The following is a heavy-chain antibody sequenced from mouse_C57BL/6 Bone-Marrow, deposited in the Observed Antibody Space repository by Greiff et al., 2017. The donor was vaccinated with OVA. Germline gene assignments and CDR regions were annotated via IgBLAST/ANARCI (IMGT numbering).Heavy chain of an antibody. CDR3: ARVTTGGFAY. J-gene: IGHJ3*01. CDR2: INPSTGGT. CDR1: GYSFTGYY. Sequence: VQLQQSGPELVKPGASVKISCKASGYSFTGYYMNWVKQSPEKSLEWIGEINPSTGGTTYNQKFKAKATLTVDKSSSTAYIQLKSLTSEDSAVDYCARVTTGGFAYWGQGTLVTVSA. V-gene: IGHV1-42*01. D-gene: IGHD1-1*01.